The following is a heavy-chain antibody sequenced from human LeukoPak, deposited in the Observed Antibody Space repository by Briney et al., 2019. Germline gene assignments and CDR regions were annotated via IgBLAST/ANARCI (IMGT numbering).Heavy chain of an antibody. V-gene: IGHV4-34*01. D-gene: IGHD3-3*01. J-gene: IGHJ4*02. CDR3: ARRVGFTIFGVVTQFDY. CDR1: GGSFSGYY. Sequence: KPSETLSLTCAVYGGSFSGYYWSWIRQPPGKGLEWIGEINHSGSTNYNPSLKSRVTISVDTSKNQFSLKLSSVTAADTAVYYCARRVGFTIFGVVTQFDYWGQGTLVTVSS. CDR2: INHSGST.